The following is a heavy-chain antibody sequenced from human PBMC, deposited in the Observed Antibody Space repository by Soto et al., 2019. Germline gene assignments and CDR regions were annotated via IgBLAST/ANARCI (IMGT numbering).Heavy chain of an antibody. CDR2: IYYSGST. CDR1: GGSISSYY. Sequence: SETLSLTCTVSGGSISSYYWSWIRQPPGKGLEWIGYIYYSGSTNYNPSLKSRVTISVDTSKNQFSLKLSSVTAADTAVYYCARMRGTYDSSGFDYWGQGTLVTVSS. J-gene: IGHJ4*02. V-gene: IGHV4-59*01. D-gene: IGHD3-22*01. CDR3: ARMRGTYDSSGFDY.